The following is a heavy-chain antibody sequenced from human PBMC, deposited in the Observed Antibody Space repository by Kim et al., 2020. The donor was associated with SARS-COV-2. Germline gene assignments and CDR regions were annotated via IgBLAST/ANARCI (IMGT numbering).Heavy chain of an antibody. CDR2: INTNTGGT. V-gene: IGHV1-2*04. CDR3: ARETDRETLLGDGMGG. D-gene: IGHD2-21*01. J-gene: IGHJ6*02. Sequence: ASVKVSCKASGYTFTGYYMRWVRQAPGQGLEWMGWINTNTGGTNSAQKFQGWSTISWDTSISTAYLELSSLRSDDTAVYYCARETDRETLLGDGMGGGGQ. CDR1: GYTFTGYY.